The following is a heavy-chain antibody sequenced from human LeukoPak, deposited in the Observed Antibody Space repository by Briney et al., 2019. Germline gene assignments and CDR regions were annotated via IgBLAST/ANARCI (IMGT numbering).Heavy chain of an antibody. Sequence: GGSLRLSCAASGFTFRSYWMSWVRQAPGKGLEWVANIKQDGSEKYYVDSVKGRFTISRDNAKNSLYLQMNSLRAEDTGVYYCARASPGGSYYPYYYYYMDVWGKGTTVTVSS. CDR3: ARASPGGSYYPYYYYYMDV. V-gene: IGHV3-7*01. CDR1: GFTFRSYW. CDR2: IKQDGSEK. J-gene: IGHJ6*03. D-gene: IGHD1-26*01.